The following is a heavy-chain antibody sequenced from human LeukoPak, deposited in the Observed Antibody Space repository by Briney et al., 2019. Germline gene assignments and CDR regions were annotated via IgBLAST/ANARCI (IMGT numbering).Heavy chain of an antibody. CDR3: AKDGSIAARPGWFDP. J-gene: IGHJ5*02. D-gene: IGHD6-6*01. Sequence: GGSLRLSCAASGFTFSSYAMSWVRQAPGKGLEWASAISGSGGSTYYADSVKGRFTISRDNSKNTLYLQMNSLRAEDTAVYYCAKDGSIAARPGWFDPWGQGTLVTVSS. CDR1: GFTFSSYA. V-gene: IGHV3-23*01. CDR2: ISGSGGST.